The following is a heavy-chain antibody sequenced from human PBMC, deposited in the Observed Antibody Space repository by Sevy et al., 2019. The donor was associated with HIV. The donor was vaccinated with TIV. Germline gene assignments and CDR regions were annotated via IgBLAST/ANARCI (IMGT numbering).Heavy chain of an antibody. V-gene: IGHV4-34*01. CDR3: ARSSAGDRLDYYGMDV. Sequence: SETLSLTCAVYGGSFSGYYWSWIRQPPGKGLEWIGEINHSGSTNYNPSLKSRVTILVDTSKNQFSLSLRSVTAADTAVYYCARSSAGDRLDYYGMDVWGQGTTVTVSS. CDR2: INHSGST. D-gene: IGHD2-15*01. CDR1: GGSFSGYY. J-gene: IGHJ6*02.